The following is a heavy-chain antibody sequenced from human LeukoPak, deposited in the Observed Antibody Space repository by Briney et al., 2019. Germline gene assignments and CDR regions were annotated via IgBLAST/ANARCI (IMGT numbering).Heavy chain of an antibody. Sequence: PSETLSLTCTVSGGSISSSRYYWGWIRQPPGKGLEWIGSIYYSGSTYNNSSLKSRVTISVDTSKNQFSLKLRSVTAADTAVYYCARVYDYYDSSGYCDYWGQGILVTVSS. CDR2: IYYSGST. V-gene: IGHV4-39*07. CDR3: ARVYDYYDSSGYCDY. CDR1: GGSISSSRYY. D-gene: IGHD3-22*01. J-gene: IGHJ4*02.